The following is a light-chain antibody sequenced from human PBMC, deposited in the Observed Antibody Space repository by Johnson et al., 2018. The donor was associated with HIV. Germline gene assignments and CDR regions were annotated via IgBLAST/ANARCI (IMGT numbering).Light chain of an antibody. Sequence: QSVLTQPPSVSAAPGQKVTISCSGSSSNIGRNYVSWYQQLPGTAPKLLIFDNNKRPSGIPDRFSASKSGTSATLGITGLQTGDEAYYYCGTWASSRMAYVFRTGTKVTVL. CDR1: SSNIGRNY. V-gene: IGLV1-51*01. CDR3: GTWASSRMAYV. J-gene: IGLJ1*01. CDR2: DNN.